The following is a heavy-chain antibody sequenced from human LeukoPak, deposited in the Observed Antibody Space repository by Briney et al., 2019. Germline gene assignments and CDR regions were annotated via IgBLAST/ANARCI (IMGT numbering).Heavy chain of an antibody. CDR2: ISYDGGNK. CDR3: AKLPDILAGYLRNYYYYYMDV. Sequence: PGGSLRLSCAASVFTFSSCAMHWVRQAPGKGLEWVAVISYDGGNKYYADSVKGRFTISRDNSKNTLYLQMNSLRAEDTAVYYCAKLPDILAGYLRNYYYYYMDVWGKGTTVTISS. D-gene: IGHD3-9*01. J-gene: IGHJ6*03. V-gene: IGHV3-30*04. CDR1: VFTFSSCA.